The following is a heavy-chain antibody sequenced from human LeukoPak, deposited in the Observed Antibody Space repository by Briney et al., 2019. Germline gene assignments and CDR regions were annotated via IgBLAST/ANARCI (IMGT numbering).Heavy chain of an antibody. D-gene: IGHD4-23*01. CDR3: AHAIGGGNSAFFQH. Sequence: SGPTLLHPSPALTLTFTFSGFSRSTSGVGGGWIRQPPGKALEWLTVNYWDEDKRYSPSLKTRLTITKDTSKNHVVLTMTNMDPVDTATYYCAHAIGGGNSAFFQHWGQGSLVTVSS. CDR1: GFSRSTSGVG. J-gene: IGHJ1*01. CDR2: NYWDEDK. V-gene: IGHV2-5*02.